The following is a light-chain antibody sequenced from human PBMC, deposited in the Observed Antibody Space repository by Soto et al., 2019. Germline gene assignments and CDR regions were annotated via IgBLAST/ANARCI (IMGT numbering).Light chain of an antibody. CDR2: GAS. CDR3: QQYGSSGT. CDR1: QSVSNNY. J-gene: IGKJ1*01. Sequence: IRLTQSPCILSLSPGERSTLSCRASQSVSNNYLAWYQQKPGQAPRLLIYGASNRATGIPDRFSGSGSGTDFTLTISRLEPEDFAVYYCQQYGSSGTFGQGTKVDIK. V-gene: IGKV3-20*01.